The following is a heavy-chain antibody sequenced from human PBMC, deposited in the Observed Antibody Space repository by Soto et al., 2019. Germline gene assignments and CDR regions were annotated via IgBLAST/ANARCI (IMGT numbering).Heavy chain of an antibody. J-gene: IGHJ6*02. CDR2: IIPVFGTT. Sequence: QVQLVQSGAEVKKPGSSVKVFCKASGGTSSNYTISWVRQAPGQGLEWMGGIIPVFGTTDYEQKFQGRVTITADGSTSTAYMKLSSLISADTAVYYCARSSPYIVVRKPTGNQDYYGMDVWGQGTTVTVSS. CDR3: ARSSPYIVVRKPTGNQDYYGMDV. V-gene: IGHV1-69*01. CDR1: GGTSSNYT. D-gene: IGHD2-2*01.